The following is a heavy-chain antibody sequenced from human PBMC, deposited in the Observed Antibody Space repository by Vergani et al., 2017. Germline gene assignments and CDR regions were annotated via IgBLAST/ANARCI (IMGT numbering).Heavy chain of an antibody. CDR2: ISYDGTQK. CDR3: ATKSCDAPGYQIGYFSE. Sequence: QVQLLESGGGVVQPGRSLRLSCVVSGFTSSYYGMHWVRQAPGKGLEWVAVISYDGTQKYYADSVKGRFTISRDNSKSTLYLQMNSLRTEDTAVYYCATKSCDAPGYQIGYFSEWGKGTLVTVSA. J-gene: IGHJ1*01. CDR1: GFTSSYYG. V-gene: IGHV3-30*03. D-gene: IGHD5-12*01.